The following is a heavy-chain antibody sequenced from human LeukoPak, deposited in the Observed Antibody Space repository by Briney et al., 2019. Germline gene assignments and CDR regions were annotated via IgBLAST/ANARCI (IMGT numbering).Heavy chain of an antibody. CDR1: GYTFTDYY. V-gene: IGHV1-2*02. D-gene: IGHD1-26*01. CDR3: ARDNSVGETAWWFDP. CDR2: INTISGGT. Sequence: WASVKVSCKASGYTFTDYYMHWVRQAPGQGLEWMGWINTISGGTNYAQKFQGRVTMTRDMFTSTDYMELTSLTSDDTAVYYCARDNSVGETAWWFDPWGQGTLVTVSS. J-gene: IGHJ5*02.